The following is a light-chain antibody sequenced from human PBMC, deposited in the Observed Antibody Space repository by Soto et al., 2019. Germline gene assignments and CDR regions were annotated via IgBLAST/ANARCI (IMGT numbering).Light chain of an antibody. CDR1: QGVADF. V-gene: IGKV1-39*01. J-gene: IGKJ4*01. CDR3: QQSYSMFLS. CDR2: TTS. Sequence: DIQLTQSPSSLSASVGDRVTITCRASQGVADFLNWYQQKPGKAPKLLIYTTSTLQSGVTSRFSGSGSGTDFTLTINSLQPEDFATYYCQQSYSMFLSFGGGTRVEI.